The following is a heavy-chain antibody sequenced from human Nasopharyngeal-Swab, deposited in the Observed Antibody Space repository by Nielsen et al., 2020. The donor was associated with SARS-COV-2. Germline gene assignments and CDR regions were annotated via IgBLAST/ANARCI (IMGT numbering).Heavy chain of an antibody. Sequence: SETLSLTCAVSGYSISSGYYWGWIRQPPGKGLEWIGSIYHSGSTYYNPSLKSRVTISVDTSKNQLSLKLSSVTAADTAVYYCARQVVVETHNFDYWGQGTLVTVSS. V-gene: IGHV4-38-2*01. D-gene: IGHD2-21*01. CDR3: ARQVVVETHNFDY. CDR2: IYHSGST. J-gene: IGHJ4*02. CDR1: GYSISSGYY.